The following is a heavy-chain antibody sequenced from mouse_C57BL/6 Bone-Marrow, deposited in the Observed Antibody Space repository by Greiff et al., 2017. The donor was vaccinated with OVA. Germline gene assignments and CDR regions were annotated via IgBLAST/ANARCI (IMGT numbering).Heavy chain of an antibody. V-gene: IGHV1-78*01. CDR3: AEGGVRRGSCGD. J-gene: IGHJ2*01. D-gene: IGHD2-14*01. Sequence: QVQLQQSDAELVKPGASVKISCKASGYTFTDHTIHWMKQRPDQGLEWIGYIYPRDGSTKYNEKFKGKATLTADKSSSTAYMQLNSLTSEDSAVYFGAEGGVRRGSCGDWGQGTTLTVSS. CDR2: IYPRDGST. CDR1: GYTFTDHT.